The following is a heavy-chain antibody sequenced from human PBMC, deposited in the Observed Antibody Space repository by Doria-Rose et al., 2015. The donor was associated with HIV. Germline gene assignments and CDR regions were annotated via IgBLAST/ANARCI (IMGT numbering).Heavy chain of an antibody. D-gene: IGHD1-26*01. J-gene: IGHJ4*02. CDR3: ARVLSGTYDY. V-gene: IGHV4-59*01. CDR2: ILNTGST. CDR1: GGSISHYY. Sequence: QVQLQESGPGLVKPSETLSLTCSVSGGSISHYYWSWIRQPPGKGLEYIGDILNTGSTNYSPSLKSRVSISIDTSKNKFSLRLSSVTAADTAVYYCARVLSGTYDYWGQGTLVTVSS.